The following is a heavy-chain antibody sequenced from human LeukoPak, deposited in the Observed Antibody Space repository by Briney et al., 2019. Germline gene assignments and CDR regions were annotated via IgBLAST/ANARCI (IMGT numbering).Heavy chain of an antibody. D-gene: IGHD6-13*01. V-gene: IGHV4-34*01. Sequence: SETLSLTCAVYGGSFSSYYWSWIRQPPGKGLEWIGEINHSGSTNYNPSLKSRVTISVDTSKNQFSLKLSSVTAADTAVYYCARGLDRWYSSSWSSYYFDYWGQGTLVTVSS. J-gene: IGHJ4*02. CDR2: INHSGST. CDR3: ARGLDRWYSSSWSSYYFDY. CDR1: GGSFSSYY.